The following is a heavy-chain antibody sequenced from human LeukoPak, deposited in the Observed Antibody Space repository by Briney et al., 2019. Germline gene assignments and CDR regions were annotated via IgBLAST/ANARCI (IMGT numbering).Heavy chain of an antibody. V-gene: IGHV3-30*04. D-gene: IGHD1-26*01. Sequence: GGSLRLSCAASGFTFSSYAMHWVRQAPGKGLEWVAVISYDGSNKYYADSVKGRFTISRDNSKNTLYLQMNSLRAEDTAVYYCAREGSWELLRYYYYMDVWGKGTTVTVSS. CDR3: AREGSWELLRYYYYMDV. CDR2: ISYDGSNK. J-gene: IGHJ6*03. CDR1: GFTFSSYA.